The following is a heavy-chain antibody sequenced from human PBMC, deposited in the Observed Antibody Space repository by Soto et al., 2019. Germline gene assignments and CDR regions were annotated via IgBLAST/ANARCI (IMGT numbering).Heavy chain of an antibody. CDR1: GYTFINYH. J-gene: IGHJ4*02. D-gene: IGHD5-12*01. V-gene: IGHV1-18*01. CDR3: AKSPRGEMATD. CDR2: INTYNGMT. Sequence: QVQLVQSGGEVKKPGASVTVSCKASGYTFINYHITWVRQAPGQGLEWMAWINTYNGMTHYAQRFQGRVTMTRDTSTSTAYMELRILGSDDTAVYFCAKSPRGEMATDWGQGTLVSVSS.